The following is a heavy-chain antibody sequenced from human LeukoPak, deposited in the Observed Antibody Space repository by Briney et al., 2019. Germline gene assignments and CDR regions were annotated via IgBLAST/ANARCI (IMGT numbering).Heavy chain of an antibody. J-gene: IGHJ4*02. D-gene: IGHD5-24*01. CDR2: ISGSGGEI. Sequence: GGSLRLSCAASGFSFSSYGMTWVRQAPGKGLEWVSSISGSGGEIHYADSVKGRFTISRDNSKNTAYLQMNSLRAEDTAVYYCARAQSNQMATKIWGQGILVTVSS. CDR1: GFSFSSYG. CDR3: ARAQSNQMATKI. V-gene: IGHV3-23*01.